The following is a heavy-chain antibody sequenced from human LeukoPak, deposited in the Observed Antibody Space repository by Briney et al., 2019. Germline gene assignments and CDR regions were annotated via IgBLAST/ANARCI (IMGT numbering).Heavy chain of an antibody. D-gene: IGHD1-26*01. J-gene: IGHJ4*02. CDR1: GHSFTSYW. Sequence: GESLKISCKGSGHSFTSYWISWVRQMPGKGLEWMGRIDPSDSYINYSPSFQGHVTITADKSISTAYLQWSGLKASDTAMYYCARRDSGSYLSWGQGTLVTVSS. V-gene: IGHV5-10-1*01. CDR3: ARRDSGSYLS. CDR2: IDPSDSYI.